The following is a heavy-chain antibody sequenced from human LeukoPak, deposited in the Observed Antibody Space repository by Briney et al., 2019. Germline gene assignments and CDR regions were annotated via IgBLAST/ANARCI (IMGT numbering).Heavy chain of an antibody. V-gene: IGHV3-53*01. Sequence: GGSLRLSCAASGFTVSTNYVSWVRQAPGKGLEWVSVIYRSGSTYYAESVKGRFTISRDNSKNTLYLQMNRLRAEDAAVYYCARDSGHDAFDIWGQGTMVIVSS. D-gene: IGHD5-12*01. CDR3: ARDSGHDAFDI. CDR2: IYRSGST. J-gene: IGHJ3*02. CDR1: GFTVSTNY.